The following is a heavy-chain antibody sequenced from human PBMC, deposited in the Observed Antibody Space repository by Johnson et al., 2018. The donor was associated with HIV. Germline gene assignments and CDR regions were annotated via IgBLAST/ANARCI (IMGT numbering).Heavy chain of an antibody. CDR2: ICGRGGST. CDR3: AKVNRRYNVFTGAFDI. J-gene: IGHJ3*02. D-gene: IGHD1-14*01. V-gene: IGHV3-23*04. Sequence: VQLVESGGGVVQPGGSLRLSCAASGFTFSSYTMRWVRQAPGKGLEWVSAICGRGGSTDYAGSVKGRFTISRDNSKNKLYLQMNSLRAEDPAVYYCAKVNRRYNVFTGAFDIWGQGIMVTVSS. CDR1: GFTFSSYT.